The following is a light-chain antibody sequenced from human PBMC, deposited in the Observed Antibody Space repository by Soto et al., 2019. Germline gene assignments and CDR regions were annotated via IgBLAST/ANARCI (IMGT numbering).Light chain of an antibody. CDR2: GNT. Sequence: QSVLTQPPSVSGAPGQRVIISCTGGSSNIGADYEVHWYQQLPGTAPKLLIYGNTNRPSVVPDRFSGSKSGSSASLAITRLQADDEAEYYGQSYDNTLKGCVFGTGTKLTVL. V-gene: IGLV1-40*01. J-gene: IGLJ1*01. CDR3: QSYDNTLKGCV. CDR1: SSNIGADYE.